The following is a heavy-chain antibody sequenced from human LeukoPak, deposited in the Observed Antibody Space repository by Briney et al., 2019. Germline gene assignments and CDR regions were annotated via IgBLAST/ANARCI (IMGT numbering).Heavy chain of an antibody. J-gene: IGHJ6*04. D-gene: IGHD3-3*01. Sequence: SETLSLTCTVSGGSISSSSNYWGWIRQPPGKGLEWIGSIYYSGSTYYNPSLKSRVTISVDTSKNQFSLKLSSVTAADTAVYYCARHATTLRFLGSMDVWGKGTTVTVSS. CDR3: ARHATTLRFLGSMDV. CDR2: IYYSGST. V-gene: IGHV4-39*01. CDR1: GGSISSSSNY.